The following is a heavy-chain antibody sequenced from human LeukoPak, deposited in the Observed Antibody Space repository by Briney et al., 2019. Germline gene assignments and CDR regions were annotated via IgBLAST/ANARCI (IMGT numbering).Heavy chain of an antibody. CDR2: ISSSSSYT. CDR3: ARRMVRGVIIPLGVDY. V-gene: IGHV3-21*05. Sequence: GGSLRLSCAASGFTFSSYEMNWVRQAPGKGLEWVSYISSSSSYTNYADSVKGRFTISRDNAKNSLYLQMNSLRAEDTAVYYCARRMVRGVIIPLGVDYWGQGTLVTVSS. J-gene: IGHJ4*02. CDR1: GFTFSSYE. D-gene: IGHD3-10*01.